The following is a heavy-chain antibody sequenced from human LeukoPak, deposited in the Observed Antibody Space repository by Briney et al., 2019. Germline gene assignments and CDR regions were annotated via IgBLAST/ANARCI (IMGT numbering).Heavy chain of an antibody. CDR3: ARGGVNPVDH. D-gene: IGHD1-14*01. CDR1: GFPFNSFL. V-gene: IGHV3-74*01. J-gene: IGHJ4*02. CDR2: MNEYSTTI. Sequence: PGGSLRLSCAASGFPFNSFLMHWVRQAPGKGLVWVSDMNEYSTTIRYADSVKGRFAISRDNAKSILYLQMNNLRAEDTAMYFCARGGVNPVDHWGQGTLVTVSS.